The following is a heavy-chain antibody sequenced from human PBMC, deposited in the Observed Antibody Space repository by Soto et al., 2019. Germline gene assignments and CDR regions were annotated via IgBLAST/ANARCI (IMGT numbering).Heavy chain of an antibody. J-gene: IGHJ6*02. Sequence: SVKVSCKASGGTFSSYAISWVRQAPGQGLEWMGGIIPIFGTANYAQKFQGRVTITADESTSTAYMELSSLRSEDTAVYYCARDLVVLMVYANRDYYYCGMDVWGQGTTVTVSS. CDR3: ARDLVVLMVYANRDYYYCGMDV. D-gene: IGHD2-8*01. V-gene: IGHV1-69*13. CDR1: GGTFSSYA. CDR2: IIPIFGTA.